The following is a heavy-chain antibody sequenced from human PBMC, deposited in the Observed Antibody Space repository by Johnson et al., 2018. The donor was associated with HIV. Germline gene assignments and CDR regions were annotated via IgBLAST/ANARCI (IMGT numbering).Heavy chain of an antibody. V-gene: IGHV3-30*04. CDR2: ISYDGSNK. Sequence: QVQLVESGGGVVQPGRSLRLSCAASGFTFSSYAMHWVRQAPGKGLEWVAVISYDGSNKYYADSVKGRFTISRDNSKNTLYLQMNSLRAVDTAVYYCAREIAPYCGGDCSQSAFDSWGQGTMVTVSS. J-gene: IGHJ3*02. CDR3: AREIAPYCGGDCSQSAFDS. D-gene: IGHD2-21*01. CDR1: GFTFSSYA.